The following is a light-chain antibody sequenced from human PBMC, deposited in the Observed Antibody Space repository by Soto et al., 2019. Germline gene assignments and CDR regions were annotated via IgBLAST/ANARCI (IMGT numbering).Light chain of an antibody. Sequence: DIQMTQSPSSVSASVGDRVTITCRASQGIANRLAWYQQKPGTAPKLLIYSASTLQNGVPSRFSGGGSGTDFTLTIDSLQPEDFATYYCQQANSFPLTVGQGTRLE. CDR1: QGIANR. CDR2: SAS. V-gene: IGKV1-12*01. CDR3: QQANSFPLT. J-gene: IGKJ5*01.